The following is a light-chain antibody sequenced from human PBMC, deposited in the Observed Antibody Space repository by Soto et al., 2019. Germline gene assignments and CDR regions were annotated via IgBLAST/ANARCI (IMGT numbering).Light chain of an antibody. J-gene: IGLJ1*01. CDR1: SSDVGTYNF. Sequence: QSALTQPRSVSGSPGQSVTISCTGTSSDVGTYNFVSWYQQHPGKAPKFMIYDVTKRPSGVPDRFSGSKSGNTASLTISGLQADDDADYYCCSYVGSYTSYVFGTGTKVTVL. CDR3: CSYVGSYTSYV. CDR2: DVT. V-gene: IGLV2-11*01.